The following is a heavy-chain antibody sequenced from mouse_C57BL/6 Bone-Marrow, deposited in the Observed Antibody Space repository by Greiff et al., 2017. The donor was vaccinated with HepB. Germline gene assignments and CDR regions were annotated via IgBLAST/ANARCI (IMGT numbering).Heavy chain of an antibody. CDR3: ARWGSSTYWYFDV. V-gene: IGHV1-80*01. CDR1: GYAFSSYW. Sequence: VKLQQSGAELVKPGASVKISCKASGYAFSSYWMNWVKQRPGKGLEWIGQIYPGDGDTNYNGKFKGKATLTADKSSSTAYMQLSGLTSEDSAVYFCARWGSSTYWYFDVWGTGTTVTVSS. J-gene: IGHJ1*03. D-gene: IGHD1-1*01. CDR2: IYPGDGDT.